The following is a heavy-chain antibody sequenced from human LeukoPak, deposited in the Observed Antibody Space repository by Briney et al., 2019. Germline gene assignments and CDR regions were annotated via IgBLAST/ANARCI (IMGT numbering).Heavy chain of an antibody. Sequence: GGSLRLSCAASGFTFHNYAMSWVRQAPGKGLEWVSSTSGNGGSTYYADSLKGRFTISRDNSKNTLYLQMNSLRAEDTAVYSCAKVVGPFDYWGQGTLVTVSS. CDR2: TSGNGGST. CDR3: AKVVGPFDY. V-gene: IGHV3-23*01. D-gene: IGHD1-26*01. CDR1: GFTFHNYA. J-gene: IGHJ4*02.